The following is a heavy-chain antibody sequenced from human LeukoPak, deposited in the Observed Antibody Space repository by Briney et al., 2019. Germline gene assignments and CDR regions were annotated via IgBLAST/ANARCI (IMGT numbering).Heavy chain of an antibody. Sequence: PSETLSLTCAVYGESFNDYYWSWIRQPPGKGLEWIGEINHSGSTNYNPSLKSRVTISVDTSKNQFSLKLSSVTAADTAVYYCARHSDLLGPFDPWGQGTLVTVSS. D-gene: IGHD2/OR15-2a*01. CDR3: ARHSDLLGPFDP. V-gene: IGHV4-34*01. J-gene: IGHJ5*02. CDR2: INHSGST. CDR1: GESFNDYY.